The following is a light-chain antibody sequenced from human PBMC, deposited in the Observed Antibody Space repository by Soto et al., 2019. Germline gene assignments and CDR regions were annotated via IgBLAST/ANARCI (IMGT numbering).Light chain of an antibody. V-gene: IGKV4-1*01. CDR3: QHYYSTSLT. CDR1: QTLLFSSNNKDY. J-gene: IGKJ4*01. Sequence: DIVLTQYPHSVAGSVGDRGTVSCKSDQTLLFSSNNKDYLAWYQQKTGQPPKLLIYWASSRKSGVHDRFSGSRSGTDFTLTISSLRSEDVAAYYCQHYYSTSLTVGGVTK. CDR2: WAS.